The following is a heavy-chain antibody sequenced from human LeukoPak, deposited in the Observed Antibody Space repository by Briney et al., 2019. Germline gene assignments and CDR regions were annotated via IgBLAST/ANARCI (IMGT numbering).Heavy chain of an antibody. CDR3: ARDASRGFEP. D-gene: IGHD3-10*01. CDR1: GFTFSSYV. V-gene: IGHV3-7*01. Sequence: GGSLRLSCAASGFTFSSYVMHWVRQAPGKGLEWVANINENGSERKYVDSVKGRFTISRDNTKNSVYLQMNNLRVEDTGVYYCARDASRGFEPWGQGTLVTVSS. J-gene: IGHJ5*02. CDR2: INENGSER.